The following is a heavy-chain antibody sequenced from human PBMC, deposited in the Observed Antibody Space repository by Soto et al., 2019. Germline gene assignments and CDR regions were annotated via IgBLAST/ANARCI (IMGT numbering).Heavy chain of an antibody. Sequence: QVQLQESGPGLVKPPQTLSLTCTVSGGSISSGVYYWSWIRQHPGKGLEWIGYIFYSGSTYYNPSLKSRVTISVDTSKNQFSLKLSSVTAADTAVYYCATYGSGTYKPTTFDYWGQGTLVTVSS. CDR3: ATYGSGTYKPTTFDY. CDR2: IFYSGST. CDR1: GGSISSGVYY. V-gene: IGHV4-31*03. J-gene: IGHJ4*02. D-gene: IGHD3-10*01.